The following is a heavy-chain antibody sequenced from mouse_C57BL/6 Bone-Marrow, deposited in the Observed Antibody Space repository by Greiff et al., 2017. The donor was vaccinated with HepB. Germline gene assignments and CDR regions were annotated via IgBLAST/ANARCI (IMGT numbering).Heavy chain of an antibody. CDR3: ARDGYLYYAMDY. V-gene: IGHV5-4*01. Sequence: EVKLVESGGGLVKPGGSLELSCAASGFTFSSYAMSWVRQTPEKRLEWVATISDGGSYTYYPDNVKGRFTISRDNAKNNLYLQMSHLKSEDTAMYYCARDGYLYYAMDYWGQGTSVTVSS. D-gene: IGHD2-2*01. CDR1: GFTFSSYA. J-gene: IGHJ4*01. CDR2: ISDGGSYT.